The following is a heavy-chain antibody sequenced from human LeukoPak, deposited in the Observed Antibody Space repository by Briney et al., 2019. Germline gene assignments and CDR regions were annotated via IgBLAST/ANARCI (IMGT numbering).Heavy chain of an antibody. V-gene: IGHV3-7*03. D-gene: IGHD4-17*01. CDR2: IKLDGREK. J-gene: IGHJ4*02. CDR3: ARDPYLGDGDY. CDR1: GFTFSNYW. Sequence: PGGSLRLSCAASGFTFSNYWMTWVRQAPGKGLEWVANIKLDGREKYYVDSVKGRFTISRDNAKNPLYLQMNSLRGDDTAVYYCARDPYLGDGDYWGQGTLVTVSS.